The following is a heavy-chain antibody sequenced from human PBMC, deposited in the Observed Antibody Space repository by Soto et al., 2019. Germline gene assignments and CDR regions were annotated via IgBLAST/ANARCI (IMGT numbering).Heavy chain of an antibody. CDR3: ARVIPGAEAWFHP. Sequence: QGQLVQSGVEVKKPGASVKVSCSASGNTFTNFGVTWVRQAPGQGLEWMGWISPYTDDPSYAQKFQGRVTMPIDTSSSTAYLDLRSLTSDDPAVYYCARVIPGAEAWFHPWGQGNLVTVSS. D-gene: IGHD2-2*01. J-gene: IGHJ5*02. CDR2: ISPYTDDP. V-gene: IGHV1-18*01. CDR1: GNTFTNFG.